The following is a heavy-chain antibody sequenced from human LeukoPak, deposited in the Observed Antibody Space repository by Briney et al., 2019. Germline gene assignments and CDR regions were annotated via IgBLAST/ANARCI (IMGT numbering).Heavy chain of an antibody. CDR2: ITATSLHI. D-gene: IGHD4-23*01. V-gene: IGHV3-21*01. CDR1: GVTFSGYS. CDR3: ARVRSAGGNPHAFNI. Sequence: NSGGSLRLSCAASGVTFSGYSMNWVRQAPGKGLEWVSAITATSLHIYYADSVKGRFTISRDNAKNSLYLQMNSLRVEDTALYYCARVRSAGGNPHAFNIWGQGTMVTVSS. J-gene: IGHJ3*02.